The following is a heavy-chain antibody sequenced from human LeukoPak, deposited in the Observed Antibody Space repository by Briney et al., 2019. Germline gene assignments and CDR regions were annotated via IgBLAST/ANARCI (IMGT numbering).Heavy chain of an antibody. J-gene: IGHJ4*02. D-gene: IGHD1-26*01. CDR3: ARSSVGARRRIDY. CDR1: GYTFTSYD. V-gene: IGHV1-8*01. Sequence: ASVKLSCKASGYTFTSYDMNWVRQATGQGLEWIGWMNANSGNTGYAQKLQGRVTMTRSASINTAYMELSSLTSDDTAVYYCARSSVGARRRIDYWGQGTLVTVSS. CDR2: MNANSGNT.